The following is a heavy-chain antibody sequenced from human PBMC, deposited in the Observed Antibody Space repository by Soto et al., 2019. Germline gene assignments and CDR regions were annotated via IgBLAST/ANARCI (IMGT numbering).Heavy chain of an antibody. D-gene: IGHD3-10*01. Sequence: EVQVVESGGGLVQSGGSLTLSCAASGFTVSNSYMSWVRQAPGKGLEWVSVIYSGGSTYYADSVKGRFTISRDNSRNTRYLQMNSLRAEDTAVYFCARCDGSATYCFFFAYWGQGTPVTVSS. CDR2: IYSGGST. CDR3: ARCDGSATYCFFFAY. J-gene: IGHJ4*02. V-gene: IGHV3-66*01. CDR1: GFTVSNSY.